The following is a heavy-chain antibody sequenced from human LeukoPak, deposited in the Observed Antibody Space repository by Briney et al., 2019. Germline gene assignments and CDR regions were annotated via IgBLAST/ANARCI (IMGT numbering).Heavy chain of an antibody. D-gene: IGHD3-10*01. CDR3: ARAVGSSESNWFDP. Sequence: TLSLTCTVSGGSISSGSYYWSWIRQPAGKGLEWIGRIYSSGRTNYNPSLKSRVTISVDTSKNQFSLKLSSVTAADTAMYYCARAVGSSESNWFDPWGQGTLATVSS. V-gene: IGHV4-61*02. CDR2: IYSSGRT. CDR1: GGSISSGSYY. J-gene: IGHJ5*02.